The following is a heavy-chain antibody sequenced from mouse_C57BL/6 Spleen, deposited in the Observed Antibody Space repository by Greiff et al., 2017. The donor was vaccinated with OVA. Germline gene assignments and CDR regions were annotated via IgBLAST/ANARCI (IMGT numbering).Heavy chain of an antibody. D-gene: IGHD1-1*01. CDR2: INPSNGGA. J-gene: IGHJ1*03. CDR3: ARRDYGSSYGYWYFDV. CDR1: GYTFTSYW. V-gene: IGHV1-53*01. Sequence: QVQLKQPGTELVKPGASVKLSCKASGYTFTSYWMHWVKQRPGQGLEWIGNINPSNGGANYNEKFKSKATLTVDKSSSTAYMQLSSLTSEDSAVYYCARRDYGSSYGYWYFDVWGTGTTVTVSS.